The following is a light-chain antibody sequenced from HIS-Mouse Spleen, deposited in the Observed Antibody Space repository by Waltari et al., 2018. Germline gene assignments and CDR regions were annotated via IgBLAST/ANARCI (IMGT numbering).Light chain of an antibody. CDR3: CSYAGSSTWV. J-gene: IGLJ3*02. CDR2: EGS. V-gene: IGLV2-23*01. CDR1: SSDVGSYNL. Sequence: QSALTQPASVSGSPGQSITISCTGTSSDVGSYNLVSCYQQHPCKAPKLMIYEGSKRPSWVSNRFSGSKSGNTASLTISGLQAEDEADYYCCSYAGSSTWVFGGGTKLTVL.